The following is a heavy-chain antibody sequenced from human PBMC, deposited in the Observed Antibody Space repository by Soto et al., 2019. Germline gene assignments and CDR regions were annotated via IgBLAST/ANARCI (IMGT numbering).Heavy chain of an antibody. CDR1: GYTFCSFW. CDR3: ARRYCSRADCYSDS. CDR2: IDPGDSSA. V-gene: IGHV5-10-1*01. Sequence: GESLKLSYHGSGYTFCSFWIVWVRQFPGKGLEWVGRIDPGDSSATYSPTFQGHVTISADRSTRSAYLQWRSLRASDTAIYFCARRYCSRADCYSDSWGQGSLVTVSS. D-gene: IGHD2-2*01. J-gene: IGHJ4*02.